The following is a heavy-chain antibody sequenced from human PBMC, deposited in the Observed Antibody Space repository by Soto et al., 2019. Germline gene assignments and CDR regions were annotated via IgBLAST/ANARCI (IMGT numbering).Heavy chain of an antibody. J-gene: IGHJ6*02. Sequence: SETLSLTCSVSGYSVTSSDYYWAWIRQPPGKGLEWIGSMFYSGLTYYNPSLKSRVTLSVDTSKNQFSVRLNSVTAADTAVYYCSPLSVSLSGPYGIHVWGHGTTVTVSS. V-gene: IGHV4-39*01. CDR1: GYSVTSSDYY. CDR3: SPLSVSLSGPYGIHV. CDR2: MFYSGLT. D-gene: IGHD2-15*01.